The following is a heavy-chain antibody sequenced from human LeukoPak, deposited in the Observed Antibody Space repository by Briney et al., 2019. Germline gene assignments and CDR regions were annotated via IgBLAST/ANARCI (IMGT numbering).Heavy chain of an antibody. Sequence: EGSLRLSCAASGFTFSDYYMSWIRQAPGKGLEWVSYISTSSSYTNHADSVKGRFTISRDNAKNSLYLQMNSLRAEDTAVYYCARDGERALDYWGQGTPVTVSS. J-gene: IGHJ4*02. CDR2: ISTSSSYT. V-gene: IGHV3-11*06. CDR1: GFTFSDYY. D-gene: IGHD1-1*01. CDR3: ARDGERALDY.